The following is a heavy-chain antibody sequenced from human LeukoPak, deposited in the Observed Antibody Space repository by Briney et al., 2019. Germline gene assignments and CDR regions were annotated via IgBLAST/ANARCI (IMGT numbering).Heavy chain of an antibody. CDR3: ARVSRAQGGMDV. Sequence: GGSLRLSCTASGFTFSNYALHWVRQAPGKGLEYVSAISNNGGSTYYTSSVKGRFTVSRDNSKNTLHLQMGRLRPEDMAVYYCARVSRAQGGMDVWGQGTTVTVSS. CDR1: GFTFSNYA. J-gene: IGHJ6*02. CDR2: ISNNGGST. V-gene: IGHV3-64*01.